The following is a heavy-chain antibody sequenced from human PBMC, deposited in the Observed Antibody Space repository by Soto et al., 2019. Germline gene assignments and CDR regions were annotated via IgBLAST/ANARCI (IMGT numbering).Heavy chain of an antibody. CDR1: GFTFSSYW. J-gene: IGHJ3*02. CDR3: ARDGGIWSGSGRDAFDI. Sequence: GGSLRLSCAASGFTFSSYWMSWVRQAPGKGLEWVANIKQDGSEKYYVDSVKGRFAISRDNAKNSLYLQMNSLRAEDTAVYYCARDGGIWSGSGRDAFDIWGQGTMVTVSS. CDR2: IKQDGSEK. D-gene: IGHD3-3*01. V-gene: IGHV3-7*03.